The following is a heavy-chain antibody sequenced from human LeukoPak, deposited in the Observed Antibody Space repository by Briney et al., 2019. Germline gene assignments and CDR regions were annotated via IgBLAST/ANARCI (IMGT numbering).Heavy chain of an antibody. Sequence: GGSLRLSCAASGFTFSSYSMNWVRQAPGKGLEWVSSISSSSSYIYYTDSVKGRFTISRDNAKNSLYLQMNSLRAEDTAVYYCARAGHNSSGWYLDYWGQGTLVTVSS. D-gene: IGHD6-19*01. CDR1: GFTFSSYS. CDR2: ISSSSSYI. J-gene: IGHJ4*02. CDR3: ARAGHNSSGWYLDY. V-gene: IGHV3-21*01.